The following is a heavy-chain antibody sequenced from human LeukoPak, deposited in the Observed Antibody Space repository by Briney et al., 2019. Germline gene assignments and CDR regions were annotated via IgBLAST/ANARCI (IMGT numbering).Heavy chain of an antibody. D-gene: IGHD4-23*01. CDR2: IYYSGTT. J-gene: IGHJ4*02. CDR3: GREQTPFDY. Sequence: SETLSFTCTVSGDSISSSNNYWGWLRQPPGKGLEWIGSIYYSGTTYYKPSLKSRVTISVDTSKNQFSLKLTSVTAADTAVYYCGREQTPFDYWGQGTLVTVSS. CDR1: GDSISSSNNY. V-gene: IGHV4-39*02.